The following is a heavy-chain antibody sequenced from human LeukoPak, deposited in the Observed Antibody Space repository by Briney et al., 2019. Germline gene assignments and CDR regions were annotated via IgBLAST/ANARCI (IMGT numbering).Heavy chain of an antibody. CDR3: ARCVGVRGVQLYSYYYMDV. CDR2: INHSGST. J-gene: IGHJ6*03. V-gene: IGHV4-39*07. Sequence: SETLSLTCTVSGGSISSSSYYWGWIRQPPGKGLEWIGEINHSGSTNYNPSLKSRVTISVDTSKNQFSLKLSSVTAADTAVYYCARCVGVRGVQLYSYYYMDVWGKGTTVTISS. CDR1: GGSISSSSYY. D-gene: IGHD3-10*01.